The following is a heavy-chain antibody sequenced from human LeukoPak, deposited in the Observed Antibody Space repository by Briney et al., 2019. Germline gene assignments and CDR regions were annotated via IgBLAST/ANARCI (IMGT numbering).Heavy chain of an antibody. CDR1: GFTFSSYA. Sequence: SGGSLRLSCAASGFTFSSYAMSWVRQAPGKGLEWVSAISGSGGSTYYADSVKGRFTISRDNSKNTLYLQMNSLRAEDTAVYYCARGPLWFGELRTFYYYYMDVWGKGTTVTISS. J-gene: IGHJ6*03. CDR3: ARGPLWFGELRTFYYYYMDV. V-gene: IGHV3-23*01. D-gene: IGHD3-10*01. CDR2: ISGSGGST.